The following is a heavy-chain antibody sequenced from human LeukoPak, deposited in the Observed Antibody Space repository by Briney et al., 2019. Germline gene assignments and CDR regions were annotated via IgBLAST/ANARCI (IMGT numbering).Heavy chain of an antibody. J-gene: IGHJ5*02. CDR3: ARVELVSRTHNWFDP. Sequence: GSSVTVSCKASGYTFTGYYMHWVRQAPAQGLAWMGWINPYSCGTNYAQKFQGRVTMTRDTSISTAYMELSRLRSDDTAVYYCARVELVSRTHNWFDPWGQGTLVTVSS. V-gene: IGHV1-2*02. D-gene: IGHD1-14*01. CDR2: INPYSCGT. CDR1: GYTFTGYY.